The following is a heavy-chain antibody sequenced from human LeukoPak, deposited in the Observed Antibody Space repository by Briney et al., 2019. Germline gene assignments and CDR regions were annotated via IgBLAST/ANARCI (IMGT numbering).Heavy chain of an antibody. V-gene: IGHV3-48*04. CDR3: ARDPSDYGDYYDY. CDR1: GFTFSSYG. J-gene: IGHJ4*02. D-gene: IGHD4-17*01. Sequence: PGGSLRLSCAASGFTFSSYGMHWVRQAPGKGLEWVSYISSSGSTIYYADSVKGRFTISRDNAKNSLYLQMNSLRAEDTAVYYCARDPSDYGDYYDYWGQGTLVTVSS. CDR2: ISSSGSTI.